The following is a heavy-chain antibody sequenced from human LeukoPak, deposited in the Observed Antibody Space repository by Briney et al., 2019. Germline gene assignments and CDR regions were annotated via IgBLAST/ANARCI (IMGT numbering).Heavy chain of an antibody. CDR2: INHSGST. V-gene: IGHV4-34*01. J-gene: IGHJ3*02. D-gene: IGHD2-2*01. Sequence: SETLSPTCAVYGGSFSGYYWSWIRQPPGKGLEWIGEINHSGSTNYNPSLKSRVTISVDTSKNQFSLKLSSVTAADTAVYYCASRSEYCSSTSCLPGAFDIWGQGTMVTVSS. CDR3: ASRSEYCSSTSCLPGAFDI. CDR1: GGSFSGYY.